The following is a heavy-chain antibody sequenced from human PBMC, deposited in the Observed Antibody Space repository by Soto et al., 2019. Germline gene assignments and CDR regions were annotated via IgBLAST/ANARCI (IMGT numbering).Heavy chain of an antibody. V-gene: IGHV4-31*03. J-gene: IGHJ6*03. CDR1: GGSISSGGYY. D-gene: IGHD2-2*01. CDR2: IYYSGST. Sequence: PSETLSLTCTVSGGSISSGGYYWSWIRQHPGKGLEWIGYIYYSGSTYYNPSLKSRVTISVDTSKNQFSLKLSSVTAADTAVYYCARDFERVPAAMWVKKPYYYMDVWGKGTTVTVSS. CDR3: ARDFERVPAAMWVKKPYYYMDV.